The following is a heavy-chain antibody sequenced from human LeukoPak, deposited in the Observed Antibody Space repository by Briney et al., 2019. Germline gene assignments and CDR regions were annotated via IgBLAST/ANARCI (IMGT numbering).Heavy chain of an antibody. CDR2: IIPIFGTA. D-gene: IGHD3-3*01. CDR3: ARSVPRLRFLEWLPVYYFDY. Sequence: GASVKVSCKASGGTFSSYAISWVRQAPGQGLEWMGGIIPIFGTANYAQKFQGRVTITADKSTSTAYMELSSLRSEDTAVYYCARSVPRLRFLEWLPVYYFDYWGQGTLVTVSS. J-gene: IGHJ4*02. V-gene: IGHV1-69*06. CDR1: GGTFSSYA.